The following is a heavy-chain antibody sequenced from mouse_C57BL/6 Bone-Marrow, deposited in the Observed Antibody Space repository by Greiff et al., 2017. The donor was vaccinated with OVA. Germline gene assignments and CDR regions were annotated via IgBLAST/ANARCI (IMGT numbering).Heavy chain of an antibody. D-gene: IGHD2-4*01. Sequence: QVQLQQPGAELVKPGASVKLSCKASGYTFTSYWMHWVKQRPGRGLEWIGRIDPNSGGTKYNEKFKSKATLTVDKPSSTAYMQLSSLTSEDSAVYYCARWPSYDYDPSYYAMDYWGQGTSVTVSA. V-gene: IGHV1-72*01. CDR2: IDPNSGGT. J-gene: IGHJ4*01. CDR1: GYTFTSYW. CDR3: ARWPSYDYDPSYYAMDY.